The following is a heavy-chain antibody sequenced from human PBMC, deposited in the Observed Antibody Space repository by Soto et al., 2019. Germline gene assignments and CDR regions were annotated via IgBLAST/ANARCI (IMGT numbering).Heavy chain of an antibody. CDR2: IWYDGSYK. D-gene: IGHD6-19*01. CDR1: GFTFSSYG. V-gene: IGHV3-33*01. CDR3: ERDLSQGWFHTGAFDY. J-gene: IGHJ4*02. Sequence: QVQLVESGGGVVQPGRSLRLSCAASGFTFSSYGMHWVRQAPGKGLEWVAVIWYDGSYKYYADSVKGRFTISRDNSKNTSYLEMNSLRAEDTAVYYCERDLSQGWFHTGAFDYWGQGTLVTVSS.